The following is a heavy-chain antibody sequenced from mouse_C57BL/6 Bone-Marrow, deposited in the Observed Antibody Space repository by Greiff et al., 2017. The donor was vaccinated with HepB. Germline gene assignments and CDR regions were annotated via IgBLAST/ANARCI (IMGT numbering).Heavy chain of an antibody. J-gene: IGHJ3*01. Sequence: VQLQQPGTELVKPGASVKLSCKASGYTFTSYWMHWVKQRPGQGLEWIGNINPSNGGTNYNEKFKSKATLTVDKSSSTAYMQLSSLTSEDSAVYYCARSGWTAQATPWFAYWGQGTLVTVSA. CDR2: INPSNGGT. D-gene: IGHD3-2*02. CDR3: ARSGWTAQATPWFAY. CDR1: GYTFTSYW. V-gene: IGHV1-53*01.